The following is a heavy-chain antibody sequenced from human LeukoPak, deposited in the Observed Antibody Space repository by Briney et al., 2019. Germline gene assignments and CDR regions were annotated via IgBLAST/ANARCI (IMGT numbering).Heavy chain of an antibody. D-gene: IGHD6-19*01. V-gene: IGHV3-21*01. Sequence: GGSLRLSCAASGPSITTYMMNWVRQAPGKGLEWVSSISSSSSYIYYADSVKGRFTISRDNAKNSLYLQMNSLRAEDTAVYYCASPLAVAGTGGAFDIWGQGTMVTVSS. CDR3: ASPLAVAGTGGAFDI. J-gene: IGHJ3*02. CDR1: GPSITTYM. CDR2: ISSSSSYI.